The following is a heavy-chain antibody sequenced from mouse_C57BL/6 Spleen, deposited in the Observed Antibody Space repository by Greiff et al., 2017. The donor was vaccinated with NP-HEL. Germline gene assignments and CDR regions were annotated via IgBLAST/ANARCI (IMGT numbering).Heavy chain of an antibody. D-gene: IGHD2-4*01. CDR2: IYPSDSET. CDR1: GYTFTSYW. Sequence: VQLQQPGAELVRPGSSVKLSCKASGYTFTSYWMDWVKQRPGQGLEWIGNIYPSDSETHYNQKFKDKATLTVDKSSSTAYMQLSSLTSEDSAVEYCARLRGYEYDGPWFAYWGQGTLVTVSA. J-gene: IGHJ3*01. V-gene: IGHV1-61*01. CDR3: ARLRGYEYDGPWFAY.